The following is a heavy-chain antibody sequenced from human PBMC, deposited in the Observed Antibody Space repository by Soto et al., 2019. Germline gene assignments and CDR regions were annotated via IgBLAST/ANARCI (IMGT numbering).Heavy chain of an antibody. CDR2: IYYSGST. D-gene: IGHD6-6*01. J-gene: IGHJ3*02. V-gene: IGHV4-59*01. Sequence: SETLSLTCTVSGGSISSYYWSWIRQPPGKGLEWIGYIYYSGSTNYNPSLKSRVTISVDTSKNQFSLKLSSVTGADTAVYYCAKLTIAARAPFDIWGQGTMVTVSS. CDR1: GGSISSYY. CDR3: AKLTIAARAPFDI.